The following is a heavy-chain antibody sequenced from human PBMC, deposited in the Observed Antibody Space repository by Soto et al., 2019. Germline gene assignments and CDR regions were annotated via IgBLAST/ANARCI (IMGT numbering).Heavy chain of an antibody. V-gene: IGHV1-69*01. Sequence: QVQLVQSGAEVKKPGSSVKVSCKASGGTFSSYAISWVRQAPGQGLEWMGGIIPIFGTANYAQKFQGRVTITGEESTSTAYMGLRRLRFEDTAVYYCSGDLGAYCGCDCYSIGGFYFGKDVWGQGTTVTVSS. CDR1: GGTFSSYA. D-gene: IGHD2-21*02. CDR2: IIPIFGTA. J-gene: IGHJ6*02. CDR3: SGDLGAYCGCDCYSIGGFYFGKDV.